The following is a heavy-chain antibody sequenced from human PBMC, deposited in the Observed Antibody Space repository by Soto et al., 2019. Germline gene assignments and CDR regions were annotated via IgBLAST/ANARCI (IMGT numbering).Heavy chain of an antibody. CDR3: ASNYDFWSGYSYYGMDV. Sequence: PSETLSLTCTVSGGSISSDYWSWIRQPPGKGLEWIGYIYYSGSTNYNPSLKSRVTISVDTSKNQFSLKLSSVTAADTAVYYCASNYDFWSGYSYYGMDVWGQGTTVTVSS. J-gene: IGHJ6*02. CDR1: GGSISSDY. CDR2: IYYSGST. V-gene: IGHV4-59*01. D-gene: IGHD3-3*01.